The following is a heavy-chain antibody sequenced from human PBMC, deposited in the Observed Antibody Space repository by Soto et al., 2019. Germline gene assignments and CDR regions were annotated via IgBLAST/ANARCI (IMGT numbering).Heavy chain of an antibody. CDR3: ARAYGGYADY. Sequence: SETLSLTCTVSGGSISSYYWSWIRQPPGKGLEWIGYIYYSGSTNYNPSLKSRVTISVDTSKNQFSLKLSSVTAADTAVYYCARAYGGYADYWGRGALVTFSS. V-gene: IGHV4-59*01. CDR2: IYYSGST. D-gene: IGHD5-12*01. J-gene: IGHJ4*02. CDR1: GGSISSYY.